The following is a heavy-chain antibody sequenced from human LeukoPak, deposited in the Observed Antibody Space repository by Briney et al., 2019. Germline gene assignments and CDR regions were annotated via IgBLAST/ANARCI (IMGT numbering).Heavy chain of an antibody. J-gene: IGHJ4*02. CDR1: GGSISSYY. Sequence: SDTLSLTCTVSGGSISSYYWSWIRQPPGKGLEWIGYTYYSGSTNYTPSLKSRVTISVDTSKNQCSLKLSSVTAADTAVYYCAREEVGKGGFFDYWGQGTLVTVSS. CDR2: TYYSGST. CDR3: AREEVGKGGFFDY. V-gene: IGHV4-59*01. D-gene: IGHD2-2*01.